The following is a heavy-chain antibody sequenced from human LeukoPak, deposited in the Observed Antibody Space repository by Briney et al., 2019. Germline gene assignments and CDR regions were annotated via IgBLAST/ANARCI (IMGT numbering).Heavy chain of an antibody. Sequence: ASVKVSCKASGGTFSSYAISWVRQAPGQGLEWMGGIIPIFGTANYAQKFQGRVTNTAEKSTSTVYMELSSLRSEDTAVYDCARGGAYYGSGIQSPNDYWGQGTLVTVSS. D-gene: IGHD3-10*01. J-gene: IGHJ4*02. V-gene: IGHV1-69*06. CDR2: IIPIFGTA. CDR1: GGTFSSYA. CDR3: ARGGAYYGSGIQSPNDY.